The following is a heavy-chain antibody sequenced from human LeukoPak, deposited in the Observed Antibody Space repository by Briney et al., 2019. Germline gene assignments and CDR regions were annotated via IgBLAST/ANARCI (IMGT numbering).Heavy chain of an antibody. D-gene: IGHD6-19*01. J-gene: IGHJ5*02. CDR3: ARVKEQWLVRQVWFDP. CDR1: GYSFTGYY. Sequence: ASVKVSCNASGYSFTGYYIHWVRQAPGQGLEWMGWINTNTGNPTYAQGFTGRFVFSLDTSVSTAYLQISSLKAEDTAVYYCARVKEQWLVRQVWFDPWGQGTLVTVSS. V-gene: IGHV7-4-1*02. CDR2: INTNTGNP.